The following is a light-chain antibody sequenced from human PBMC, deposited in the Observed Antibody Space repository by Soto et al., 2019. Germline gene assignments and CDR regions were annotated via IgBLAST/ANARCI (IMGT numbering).Light chain of an antibody. V-gene: IGLV1-44*01. Sequence: QSVLTQPPSASGTPGQRVSISCSGISSNIGSETVNWYQQFPGTAPKLLIYSSNQRPSGVPDRFSGSKSGTSAFLDISGLQSEDEAEYYCAVWDDSLNAGVFGTGTKLTVL. CDR1: SSNIGSET. CDR2: SSN. J-gene: IGLJ1*01. CDR3: AVWDDSLNAGV.